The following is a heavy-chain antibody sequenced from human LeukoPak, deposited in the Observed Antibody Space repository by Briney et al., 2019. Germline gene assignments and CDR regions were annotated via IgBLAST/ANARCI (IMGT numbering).Heavy chain of an antibody. CDR1: GFTFSSYW. CDR3: ARVRYYYDSSGYATHYFDY. V-gene: IGHV3-7*01. Sequence: GGSPRLSCAASGFTFSSYWMSWVRQAPGKGLEWVANIKQDGSEKYYVDSVKGRFTISRDNAKNSLYLQMNSLRAEDTAVYYCARVRYYYDSSGYATHYFDYWGQGTLVTVSS. J-gene: IGHJ4*02. D-gene: IGHD3-22*01. CDR2: IKQDGSEK.